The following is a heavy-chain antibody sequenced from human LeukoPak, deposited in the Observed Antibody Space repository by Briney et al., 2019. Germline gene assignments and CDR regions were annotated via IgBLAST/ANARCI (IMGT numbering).Heavy chain of an antibody. D-gene: IGHD6-13*01. CDR1: GGTFSSYA. CDR3: ARDLFLGLGYSSPGGYFGY. CDR2: IIPIFGTA. Sequence: GASVKVSCKASGGTFSSYAISWVRQAPGQGLEWMGGIIPIFGTANYAQKFQGRVTITADESTSTAYMELRSLRSDDTAVYYCARDLFLGLGYSSPGGYFGYWGQGTLVTVSS. J-gene: IGHJ4*02. V-gene: IGHV1-69*13.